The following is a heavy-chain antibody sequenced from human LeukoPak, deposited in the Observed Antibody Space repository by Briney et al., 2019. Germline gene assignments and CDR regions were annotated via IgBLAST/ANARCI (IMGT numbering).Heavy chain of an antibody. V-gene: IGHV4-38-2*02. Sequence: SETLSLTCTVSGYSISSGYYWGWIRQPPGKGLEWIGSIYHSGSTYYNPSLKSRVTISVDTSKNQFSLKLSSVTAADTAVYYCARAGHRSKLVRYYYYMDVWGKGTTVTVSS. J-gene: IGHJ6*03. CDR1: GYSISSGYY. CDR2: IYHSGST. CDR3: ARAGHRSKLVRYYYYMDV. D-gene: IGHD6-13*01.